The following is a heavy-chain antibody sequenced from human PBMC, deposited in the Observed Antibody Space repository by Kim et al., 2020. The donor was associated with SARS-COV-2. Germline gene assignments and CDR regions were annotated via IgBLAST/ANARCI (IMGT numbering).Heavy chain of an antibody. CDR2: IYWNNDK. D-gene: IGHD1-26*01. J-gene: IGHJ4*02. CDR1: GFSLNTDGVR. V-gene: IGHV2-5*01. Sequence: SGPTLVNPTQTLTLTCTFSGFSLNTDGVRVGWIRQPPGKALEWLALIYWNNDKRYSPSLKTRLSITKDASKNQVVLTMTNMAPVDTATYFCARNILNIRYVYSGSHPPFDFRGQGALVTVSS. CDR3: ARNILNIRYVYSGSHPPFDF.